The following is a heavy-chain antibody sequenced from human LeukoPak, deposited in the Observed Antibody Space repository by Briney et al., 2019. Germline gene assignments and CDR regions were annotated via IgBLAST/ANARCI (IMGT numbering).Heavy chain of an antibody. CDR3: ARVGDSSGYENWFDP. V-gene: IGHV4-4*07. CDR1: GGSISSYY. D-gene: IGHD3-22*01. CDR2: IYTSGST. Sequence: SETLSLXCTVSGGSISSYYWSWIRQPAGKGLEWIGRIYTSGSTNYNPSLKSRVTMSVDTSKNQFSLKLSSVTAADTAVYYCARVGDSSGYENWFDPWGQGTLVTVSS. J-gene: IGHJ5*02.